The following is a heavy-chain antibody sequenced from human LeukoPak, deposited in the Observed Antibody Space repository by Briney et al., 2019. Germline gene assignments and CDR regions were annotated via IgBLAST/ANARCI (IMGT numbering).Heavy chain of an antibody. Sequence: AGGSLRLSCAASGFTFSSYAMSWVRQAPGKGLEWVSAISGSGGSTYYADSVKGRFTISRDNPKNTLYLQMNSLRAEDTAVYYCAKDRVPHSSGWPYYFDYWGQGTLVTVSS. CDR2: ISGSGGST. V-gene: IGHV3-23*01. CDR3: AKDRVPHSSGWPYYFDY. D-gene: IGHD6-19*01. J-gene: IGHJ4*02. CDR1: GFTFSSYA.